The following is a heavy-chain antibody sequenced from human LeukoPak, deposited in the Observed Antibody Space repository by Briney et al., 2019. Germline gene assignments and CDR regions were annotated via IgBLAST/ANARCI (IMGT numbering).Heavy chain of an antibody. J-gene: IGHJ5*02. D-gene: IGHD3-10*01. CDR1: GYTFTSYD. CDR2: MNPNSGNT. CDR3: ARDRSLFTMVRGIGFDP. Sequence: ASVRVSCKASGYTFTSYDINWVRQATGQGLEWMGWMNPNSGNTGYAQKFQGRVTMTRNTSISTAYMELSSLRSEDTAVYYCARDRSLFTMVRGIGFDPWGQGTLVTVSS. V-gene: IGHV1-8*01.